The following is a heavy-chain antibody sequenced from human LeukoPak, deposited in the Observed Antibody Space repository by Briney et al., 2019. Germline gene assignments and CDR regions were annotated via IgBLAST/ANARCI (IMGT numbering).Heavy chain of an antibody. CDR1: GDSVSNSIAT. CDR2: TYYRPRWGN. CDR3: VRDSDDYYWALDF. Sequence: SQTLSLTCAISGDSVSNSIATWNWVRQSPSRGLEWLGRTYYRPRWGNDYAISVKGRITINPDTSRNQFSLQLNSVTPEDTAVYYCVRDSDDYYWALDFWGQGTPVTVSS. J-gene: IGHJ4*02. D-gene: IGHD3-10*01. V-gene: IGHV6-1*01.